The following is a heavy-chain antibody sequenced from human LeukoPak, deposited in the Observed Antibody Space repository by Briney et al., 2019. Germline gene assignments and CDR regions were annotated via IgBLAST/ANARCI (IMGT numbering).Heavy chain of an antibody. J-gene: IGHJ4*02. V-gene: IGHV1-2*02. CDR1: GYTFTGYY. D-gene: IGHD3-10*01. Sequence: VASVKVSCKASGYTFTGYYMHWVRQAPGQGLEWMGWINPNSGGTNYAQKFQGRVTMTRDTSISTAYMELSSLRSEDTAVYYCARAGEGIFDYWGQGTLVTVSS. CDR2: INPNSGGT. CDR3: ARAGEGIFDY.